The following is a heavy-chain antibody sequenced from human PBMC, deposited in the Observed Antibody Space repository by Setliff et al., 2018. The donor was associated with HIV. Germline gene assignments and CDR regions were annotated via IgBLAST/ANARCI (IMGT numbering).Heavy chain of an antibody. J-gene: IGHJ6*03. CDR3: ARIVRWELVATSTFFYYYMDV. CDR1: GASISSSSHH. CDR2: IYYTGST. V-gene: IGHV4-39*01. Sequence: PSETLSLTCTVSGASISSSSHHWAWIRQPPGKGLEYIGNIYYTGSTHHNPSLESRVATSVDTAKDQFSLKLSSVTAADTAVYYCARIVRWELVATSTFFYYYMDVWGKGTTVTVSS. D-gene: IGHD1-26*01.